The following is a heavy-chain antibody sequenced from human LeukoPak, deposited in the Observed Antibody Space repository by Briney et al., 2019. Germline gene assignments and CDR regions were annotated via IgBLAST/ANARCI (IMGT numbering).Heavy chain of an antibody. CDR1: GFTVSSNY. Sequence: QAGGSLRLSCAASGFTVSSNYMSWVRQAPGKGLEWVSVIYSGGSTYYADSVKGRFTISRDSSKNTLYLQMNSLRAEDTAVYYCAREESDWLLRYFDYWGQGTLVTVSS. CDR2: IYSGGST. V-gene: IGHV3-66*01. J-gene: IGHJ4*02. D-gene: IGHD3-9*01. CDR3: AREESDWLLRYFDY.